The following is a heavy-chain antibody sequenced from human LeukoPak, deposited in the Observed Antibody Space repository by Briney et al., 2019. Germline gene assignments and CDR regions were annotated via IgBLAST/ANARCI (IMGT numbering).Heavy chain of an antibody. Sequence: GGSLRLSCAASGFTFISYGMYWVRQAPGKGLESVAFLRYDGSNKYYADSVKGRFTISRDNSKNTLYLQMNSLRAEDTAVYYCAKDFERTQYSYGYNSERVHPNWFDPWGQGTLVTVSS. J-gene: IGHJ5*02. CDR3: AKDFERTQYSYGYNSERVHPNWFDP. CDR1: GFTFISYG. D-gene: IGHD5-18*01. CDR2: LRYDGSNK. V-gene: IGHV3-30*02.